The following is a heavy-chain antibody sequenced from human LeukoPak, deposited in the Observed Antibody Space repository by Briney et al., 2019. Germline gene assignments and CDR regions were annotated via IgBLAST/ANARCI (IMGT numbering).Heavy chain of an antibody. J-gene: IGHJ4*02. D-gene: IGHD6-19*01. CDR3: ARRVFSGWGYYFDY. Sequence: ASVTVSRKCSGYTFTGYYIHWVRPAPGQGVEWVGWINPNSGGTNYAQKFQGRVTMTRDTSISTAYMELSSLRSDDTTIYYCARRVFSGWGYYFDYWGQGTLVTDSS. CDR1: GYTFTGYY. CDR2: INPNSGGT. V-gene: IGHV1-2*02.